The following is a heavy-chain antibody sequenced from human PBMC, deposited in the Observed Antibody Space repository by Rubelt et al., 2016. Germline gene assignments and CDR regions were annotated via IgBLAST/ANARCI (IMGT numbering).Heavy chain of an antibody. CDR1: GFTVSAYA. D-gene: IGHD2-8*01. CDR2: IGRSGGPI. CDR3: ASDNGRGGAVDI. J-gene: IGHJ3*02. V-gene: IGHV3-48*01. Sequence: GGGLVQPGGSLRLSCAASGFTVSAYAMDWVRQAPGKGLEWVSYIGRSGGPIYSADSVKGRFTISRDSAKNSLSLQMNSLRADETAVDYCASDNGRGGAVDIWGQGTMVTVSS.